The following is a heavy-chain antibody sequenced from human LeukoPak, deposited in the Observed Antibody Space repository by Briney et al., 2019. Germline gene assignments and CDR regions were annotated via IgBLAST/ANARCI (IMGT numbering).Heavy chain of an antibody. J-gene: IGHJ4*02. Sequence: SETLSLTCAVYGGSFSGYYWSWIRQPPGKGLEWIGEISHSGSTTYNPSLKSRVTISVDTSKNQFSLKLTSVTAADTAVYYCAGEDLGAETTMDYWGQGTLVTVSS. CDR1: GGSFSGYY. CDR2: ISHSGST. CDR3: AGEDLGAETTMDY. D-gene: IGHD1-1*01. V-gene: IGHV4-34*01.